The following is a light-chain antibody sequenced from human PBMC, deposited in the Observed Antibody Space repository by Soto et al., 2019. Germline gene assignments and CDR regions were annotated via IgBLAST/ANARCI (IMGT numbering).Light chain of an antibody. J-gene: IGKJ4*01. CDR3: QQYNSSSLT. Sequence: DIQMTQSPSTLSSSVGDRVTITCRASQSISSWLAWYQQKPGKAPKLLIYDASSLDSGVPSRFSGSGSGTEFTLTISSLQPDDFATYYCQQYNSSSLTFGGGTKVEIK. V-gene: IGKV1-5*01. CDR2: DAS. CDR1: QSISSW.